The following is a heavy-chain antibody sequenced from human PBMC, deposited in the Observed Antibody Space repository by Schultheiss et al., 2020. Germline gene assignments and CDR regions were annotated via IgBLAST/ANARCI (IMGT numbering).Heavy chain of an antibody. V-gene: IGHV3-21*01. J-gene: IGHJ6*02. CDR1: GFTFSSYA. CDR3: ARAGAAAQDV. Sequence: GESLKISCSASGFTFSSYAMHWVRQAPGKGLEWVSSISSSSSYIYYADSVKGRFTISRDNAKNTLYLQMSSLRAEDTAVYYCARAGAAAQDVWGQGTTVTVSS. D-gene: IGHD6-13*01. CDR2: ISSSSSYI.